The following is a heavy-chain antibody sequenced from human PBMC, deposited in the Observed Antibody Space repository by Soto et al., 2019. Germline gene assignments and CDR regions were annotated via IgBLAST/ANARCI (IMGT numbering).Heavy chain of an antibody. D-gene: IGHD2-21*02. CDR3: AKTALGWFDP. J-gene: IGHJ5*02. V-gene: IGHV4-59*02. Sequence: SETLSLTCSVSGGSVTSYYWSWIRQSPGKGLEWIGYIFHSGRSGSTNYNPSLKSRVVISVDTSKNQLSLKMSSVTAADTAVYYCAKTALGWFDPWGQGTLVTVSS. CDR1: GGSVTSYY. CDR2: IFHSGRSGST.